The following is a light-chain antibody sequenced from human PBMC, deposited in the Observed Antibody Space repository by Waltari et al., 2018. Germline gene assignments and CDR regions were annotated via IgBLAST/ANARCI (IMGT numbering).Light chain of an antibody. CDR2: DTT. CDR3: LVSYSGVRV. Sequence: QAVVTQEPSLTVSPGGTVTLTCGSSTGAVTSGHYPYWFQQKPGQAPRTLIYDTTNKHSWTPARFSGSLSGCKAALTLSGAQPEDEAEYYCLVSYSGVRVFGGGTKLTVL. CDR1: TGAVTSGHY. J-gene: IGLJ3*02. V-gene: IGLV7-46*01.